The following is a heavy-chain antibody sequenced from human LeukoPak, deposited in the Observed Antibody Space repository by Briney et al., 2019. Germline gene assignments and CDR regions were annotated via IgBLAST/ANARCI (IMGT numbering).Heavy chain of an antibody. Sequence: PGGSLRLSCAASGFTFSSYSMSWVRQAPGKGLEWVSAISGSGGSTYYADSVKGRFTISRDNSKNTLYLQMNSLRAEDTAVYYCAKDLPLPGPHSHHSGAFDIWGQGTMVTVSS. CDR3: AKDLPLPGPHSHHSGAFDI. CDR1: GFTFSSYS. D-gene: IGHD6-19*01. J-gene: IGHJ3*02. CDR2: ISGSGGST. V-gene: IGHV3-23*01.